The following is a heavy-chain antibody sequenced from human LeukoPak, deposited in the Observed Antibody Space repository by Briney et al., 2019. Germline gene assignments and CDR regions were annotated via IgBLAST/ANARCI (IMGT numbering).Heavy chain of an antibody. Sequence: SETLSLTCTVSGDSISSSDNYWGWIRQPPGQGLEWIGSFYYSRNTYYNPSLKSRVTISVDTSKNQLSLTLTSVSAADTAVYYCARHPHYYYDNSARWGQGTLVTVSS. V-gene: IGHV4-39*01. J-gene: IGHJ4*02. CDR1: GDSISSSDNY. CDR3: ARHPHYYYDNSAR. CDR2: FYYSRNT. D-gene: IGHD3-22*01.